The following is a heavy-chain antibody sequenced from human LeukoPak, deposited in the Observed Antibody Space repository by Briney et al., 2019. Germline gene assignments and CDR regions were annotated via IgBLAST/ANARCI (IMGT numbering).Heavy chain of an antibody. CDR3: AKALVGATIRDAFDI. J-gene: IGHJ3*02. V-gene: IGHV3-23*01. Sequence: SGGSLRLSCAASGFTFSSFAVSWVRQARGKGREWGSTISGSGDNTYYADSVKGRFTISRDNSKNTLYLQMNSLRAEDTAVYYCAKALVGATIRDAFDIWGQGTMDTVSS. D-gene: IGHD1-26*01. CDR2: ISGSGDNT. CDR1: GFTFSSFA.